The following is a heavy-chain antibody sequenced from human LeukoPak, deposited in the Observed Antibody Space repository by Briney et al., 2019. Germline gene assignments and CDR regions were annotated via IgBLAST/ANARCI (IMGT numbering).Heavy chain of an antibody. CDR1: GFTFSTYW. D-gene: IGHD6-19*01. CDR3: ARGSDNPGYSSGWYHG. V-gene: IGHV3-74*01. CDR2: INSDGSSM. Sequence: GGSLRLSCAASGFTFSTYWMHWVRQAPGKGLVWVSRINSDGSSMAYAGSVKGRFTISRDNAESTLYLQLNSLRAEDTAVYYCARGSDNPGYSSGWYHGWGQGTLVTVSS. J-gene: IGHJ4*02.